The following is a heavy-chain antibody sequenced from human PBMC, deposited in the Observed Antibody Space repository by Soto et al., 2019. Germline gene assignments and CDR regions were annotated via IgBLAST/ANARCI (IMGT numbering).Heavy chain of an antibody. J-gene: IGHJ3*02. D-gene: IGHD4-17*01. CDR1: GFTFSSYW. Sequence: GGSLRLSCAASGFTFSSYWMSWVRQAPGKGLEWVANIKQDGSEKYYVDSVKGRFTISRDNAKNSLYLQMNSLRAEDTAVYYCARDFTGDYDDAFDIWGQGTMVTVSS. CDR2: IKQDGSEK. V-gene: IGHV3-7*03. CDR3: ARDFTGDYDDAFDI.